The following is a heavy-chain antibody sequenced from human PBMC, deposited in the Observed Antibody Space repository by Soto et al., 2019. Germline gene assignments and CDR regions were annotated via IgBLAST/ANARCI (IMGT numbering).Heavy chain of an antibody. CDR1: GGSVTSGGYY. V-gene: IGHV4-61*08. J-gene: IGHJ4*02. CDR2: IYYSGYT. CDR3: ARAHPRSSRGYNY. Sequence: QVQLQESGPGLVKPSETLSLTCTVSGGSVTSGGYYWSWIRQPPGKGLEWIGYIYYSGYTNSNLSIKSRVTITVDTPKNQFSLKLSSVTAADTAVYFCARAHPRSSRGYNYWGQGALVTVSS. D-gene: IGHD5-12*01.